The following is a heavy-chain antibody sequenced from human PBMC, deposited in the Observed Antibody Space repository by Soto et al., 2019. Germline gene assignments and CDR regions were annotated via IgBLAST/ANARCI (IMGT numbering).Heavy chain of an antibody. CDR1: EFTFADYA. CDR3: AKVIVVVPAVNNYYMDV. CDR2: ISGSDDST. V-gene: IGHV3-23*01. J-gene: IGHJ6*03. D-gene: IGHD2-2*01. Sequence: EVQLLESGGGLVQPGGSLRLSCAASEFTFADYAMTWVRQAPGKGLEWVSAISGSDDSTYYADCVKGRFTISRDNSKNTLFQQMNSLRVEDTAVYYCAKVIVVVPAVNNYYMDVWGKGTTVTVSS.